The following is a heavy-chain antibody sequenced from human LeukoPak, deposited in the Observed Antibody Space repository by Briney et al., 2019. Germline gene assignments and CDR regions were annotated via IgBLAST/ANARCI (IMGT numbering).Heavy chain of an antibody. CDR1: AGSISLYNTYY. J-gene: IGHJ4*02. V-gene: IGHV4-59*01. CDR3: AKSDYYGASDY. Sequence: SETLSLTCTVSAGSISLYNTYYWNWIRQSPGKGLEWIGYIYYSGSTSYNPSLKSRVTISVDTFRNQFSLKLTSVIAADTAIYYCAKSDYYGASDYWGQGTLVTVSS. D-gene: IGHD3-10*01. CDR2: IYYSGST.